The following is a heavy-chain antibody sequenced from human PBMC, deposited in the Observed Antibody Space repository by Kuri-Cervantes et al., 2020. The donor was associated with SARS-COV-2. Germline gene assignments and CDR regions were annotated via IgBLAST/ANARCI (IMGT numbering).Heavy chain of an antibody. J-gene: IGHJ4*02. V-gene: IGHV4-34*01. CDR2: INHSGST. CDR1: GGSFSGYY. D-gene: IGHD2-2*01. CDR3: ASTPARKAPFDY. Sequence: SQTLSLTCAVYGGSFSGYYWSWIRQPPGKGLEWIGDINHSGSTNYNPSLKSRVTMSVDTSKNQFSLKLSSVTAADTAVYYCASTPARKAPFDYWGQGTLVTVSS.